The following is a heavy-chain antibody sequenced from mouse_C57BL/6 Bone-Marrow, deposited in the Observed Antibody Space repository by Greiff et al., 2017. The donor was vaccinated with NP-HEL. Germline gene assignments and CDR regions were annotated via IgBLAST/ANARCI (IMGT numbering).Heavy chain of an antibody. CDR3: ARLRY. CDR2: INPNNGGT. CDR1: GYTFTDYY. Sequence: EVKLQQSGPELVKPGASVKISCKASGYTFTDYYMNWVKQSHGKSLEWIGDINPNNGGTSYNQKFKGKATLTVDKSSSTAYMELRSLTSEDSAVYYCARLRYWGQGTSVTVSS. D-gene: IGHD1-1*01. V-gene: IGHV1-26*01. J-gene: IGHJ4*01.